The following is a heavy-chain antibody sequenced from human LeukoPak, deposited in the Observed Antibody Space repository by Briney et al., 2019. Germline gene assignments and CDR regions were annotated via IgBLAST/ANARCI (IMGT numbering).Heavy chain of an antibody. Sequence: SETVSLTCTVSGDSIRSYYWSWIRQPPGKGLEWIGYIYYSGSTYYNPSLKSRVTISVDTSKNQFSLKLSSVTAADTAVYYCARDPGRNYYYYYMDVWGKGTTVTVSS. J-gene: IGHJ6*03. CDR2: IYYSGST. CDR3: ARDPGRNYYYYYMDV. CDR1: GDSIRSYY. V-gene: IGHV4-30-4*08.